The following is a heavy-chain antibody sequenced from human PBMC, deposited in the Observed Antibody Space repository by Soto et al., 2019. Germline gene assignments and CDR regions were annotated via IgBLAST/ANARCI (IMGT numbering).Heavy chain of an antibody. CDR2: IYYSGST. J-gene: IGHJ6*02. V-gene: IGHV4-59*08. D-gene: IGHD3-10*01. CDR3: ARVFYYGAESGMDV. Sequence: SETLSLTCTVSGGSISSYYWSWIRQPPGKGLEWIGYIYYSGSTNYNPSQKSQINISVDTSKNQISMKKSSMNAADTAVYYCARVFYYGAESGMDVWGQGTTVTVS. CDR1: GGSISSYY.